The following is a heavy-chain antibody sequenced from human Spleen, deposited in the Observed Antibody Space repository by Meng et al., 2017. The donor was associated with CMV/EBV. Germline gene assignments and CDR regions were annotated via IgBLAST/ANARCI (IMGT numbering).Heavy chain of an antibody. CDR3: ARGALSLEMATTGNALDI. D-gene: IGHD5-24*01. Sequence: GGSLRLSCAASGLTFSDYYMTWIRQAPGKGLEWVSYITSRGSPTYYADSVKGRFTISRDNAENSLSLQMNSLRAEDTAVYYCARGALSLEMATTGNALDIWGQGTMVTVSS. J-gene: IGHJ3*02. CDR1: GLTFSDYY. V-gene: IGHV3-11*01. CDR2: ITSRGSPT.